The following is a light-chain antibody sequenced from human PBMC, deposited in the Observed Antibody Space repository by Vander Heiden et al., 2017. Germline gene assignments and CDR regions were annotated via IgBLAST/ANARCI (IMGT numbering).Light chain of an antibody. Sequence: DIVLTQSPGTLSLSPGERATLSCRASQSVSSSYLAWYQQKPGQAPRLLIYGASSRATGIPDRFSGSGSGTDVTLTISRLEPEDFAVYYCQQYGSSPRTFGQGTKVEIK. J-gene: IGKJ1*01. V-gene: IGKV3-20*01. CDR1: QSVSSSY. CDR3: QQYGSSPRT. CDR2: GAS.